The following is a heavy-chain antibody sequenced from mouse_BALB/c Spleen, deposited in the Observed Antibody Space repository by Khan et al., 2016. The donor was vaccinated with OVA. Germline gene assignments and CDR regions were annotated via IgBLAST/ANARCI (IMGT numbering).Heavy chain of an antibody. CDR1: GYTFTDYY. D-gene: IGHD1-1*01. CDR3: ARANYSGSATWLGY. Sequence: QVQLQQSGPELVKPGASVKISCKVSGYTFTDYYINWVKQKPGQGLEWIGWIYPGSGNTKYNENFKDKATLTVDTSSSTAYMQLSRLTSKDTAVYCCARANYSGSATWLGYWGQGALVTVST. CDR2: IYPGSGNT. V-gene: IGHV1-84*02. J-gene: IGHJ3*01.